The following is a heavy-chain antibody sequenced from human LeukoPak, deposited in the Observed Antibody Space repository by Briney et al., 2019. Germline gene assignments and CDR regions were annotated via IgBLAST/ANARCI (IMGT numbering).Heavy chain of an antibody. D-gene: IGHD6-13*01. CDR2: IRYDGSNK. CDR3: AKAVSAAGDFDY. V-gene: IGHV3-30*02. CDR1: GFTFSSYS. J-gene: IGHJ4*02. Sequence: GGSLRLSCAASGFTFSSYSMHWVRQAPGKGLEWVAFIRYDGSNKYYADSVKGRFTISRDNSKNTLYLQMNSLRAEDTAVYYCAKAVSAAGDFDYWGQGTLVTVSS.